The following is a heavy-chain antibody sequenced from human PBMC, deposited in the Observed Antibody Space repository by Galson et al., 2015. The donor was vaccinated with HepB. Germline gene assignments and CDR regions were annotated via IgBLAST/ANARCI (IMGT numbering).Heavy chain of an antibody. CDR3: TTDLYSSSWYGEERNYYGMDV. CDR1: GFTFSNAW. Sequence: LRLSCAASGFTFSNAWMSWVRQAPGKGLEWVGRIKSKTDGGTTDYAAPVKGRFTISRDDSKNTLYLQTNSLKTEDTAVYYCTTDLYSSSWYGEERNYYGMDVWGQGTTVTVSS. CDR2: IKSKTDGGTT. V-gene: IGHV3-15*01. D-gene: IGHD6-13*01. J-gene: IGHJ6*02.